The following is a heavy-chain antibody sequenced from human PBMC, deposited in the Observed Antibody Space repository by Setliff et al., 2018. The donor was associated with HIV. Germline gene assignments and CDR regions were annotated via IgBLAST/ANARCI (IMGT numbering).Heavy chain of an antibody. V-gene: IGHV1-3*01. CDR1: GYTFANYA. D-gene: IGHD5-18*01. CDR2: ISGGNGNT. CDR3: ARRGDATMAFSFDF. J-gene: IGHJ5*01. Sequence: ASVKVSCKASGYTFANYAIHWVRQAPGQRLEWMGWISGGNGNTKYSEKFQGRVAITRDTPARTANMELNSLRSEDTAVYYCARRGDATMAFSFDFWGQGRLVTVSS.